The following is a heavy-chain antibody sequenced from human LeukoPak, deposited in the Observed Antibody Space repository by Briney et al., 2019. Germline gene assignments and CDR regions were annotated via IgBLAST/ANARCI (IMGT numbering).Heavy chain of an antibody. CDR1: GGSISSYY. CDR2: IYYSGST. J-gene: IGHJ3*02. CDR3: ARPYNWNDGYAFDI. V-gene: IGHV4-59*01. Sequence: PSETLSLTCTVSGGSISSYYWSWIRQPAGKGLEWIGYIYYSGSTNYNPSLKSRVTISVDTSKNQFSLKLSSVTAADTAVYYCARPYNWNDGYAFDIWGQGTMVTVSS. D-gene: IGHD1-1*01.